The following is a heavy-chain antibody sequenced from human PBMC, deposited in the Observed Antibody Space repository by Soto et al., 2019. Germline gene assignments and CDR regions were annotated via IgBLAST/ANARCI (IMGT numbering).Heavy chain of an antibody. CDR2: INAGNGNT. J-gene: IGHJ1*01. V-gene: IGHV1-3*01. D-gene: IGHD6-13*01. CDR1: GYTFTSYA. Sequence: ASVEVSCKASGYTFTSYAMHWVRQAPGQRLEWMGWINAGNGNTKYSQKFQGRVTITRDTSASTAYMELSSLRSEGTAVYYCARADSSSWYFSTAEYFQHWGQGTLVTVSS. CDR3: ARADSSSWYFSTAEYFQH.